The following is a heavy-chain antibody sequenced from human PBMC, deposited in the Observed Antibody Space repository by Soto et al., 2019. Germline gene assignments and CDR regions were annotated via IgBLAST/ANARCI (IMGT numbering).Heavy chain of an antibody. CDR2: VYYSGST. J-gene: IGHJ6*02. CDR3: ARQYQGDRGFYYYAVDV. V-gene: IGHV4-39*01. Sequence: AATLSLTCIVSGRPIRSSSCYWAWIRQPPGKGRERIWGVYYSGSTFYSPSLKSRVTMSGARPQNQISLNLTSATAADTAVYYCARQYQGDRGFYYYAVDVWGPGPTVSVSS. D-gene: IGHD2-2*01. CDR1: GRPIRSSSCY.